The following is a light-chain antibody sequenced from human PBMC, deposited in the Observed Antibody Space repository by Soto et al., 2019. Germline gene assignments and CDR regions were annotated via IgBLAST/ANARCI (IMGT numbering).Light chain of an antibody. CDR2: DTS. Sequence: IFLTPSPGTLSLSHGKIATLSWKPSQSVSSYLAWYQQKPGQAPRLLIYDTSNRATGVLARFSGSGSGTDFTLTISSLEPEDCAIYYCQQRQYWPPITVAQGRRLAIK. V-gene: IGKV3-11*01. J-gene: IGKJ5*01. CDR3: QQRQYWPPIT. CDR1: QSVSSY.